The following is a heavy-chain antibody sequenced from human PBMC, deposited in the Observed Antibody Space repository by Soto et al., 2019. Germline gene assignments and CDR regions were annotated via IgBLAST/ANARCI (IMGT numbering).Heavy chain of an antibody. CDR3: AREPLAHSYFDL. J-gene: IGHJ4*02. Sequence: SETLSLTCTVSGGSISSGGYYWSWIRQHPGKGLEWIGYIYYSGSTYYNPSLKSRVTMSMDTSKNQFSLRLTSVTAADTAVYFCAREPLAHSYFDLWGQGTLVTVSS. CDR1: GGSISSGGYY. V-gene: IGHV4-31*03. CDR2: IYYSGST.